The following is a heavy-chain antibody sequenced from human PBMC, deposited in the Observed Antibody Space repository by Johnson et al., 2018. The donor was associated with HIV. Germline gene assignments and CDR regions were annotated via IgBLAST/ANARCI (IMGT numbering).Heavy chain of an antibody. V-gene: IGHV3-9*01. CDR1: GFIFEHYA. CDR2: ISWNSGTK. Sequence: VQLVESGGGLVQPGRSLKVSCVGSGFIFEHYAMHWVRQAPGKGLEWVSGISWNSGTKGYADSVKGRFTIPRDNAKNSLYLQMNSLRAEDTAVYYCARDQEYSYGYEGTVRAFDIWGQGTMVTVSS. J-gene: IGHJ3*02. D-gene: IGHD5-18*01. CDR3: ARDQEYSYGYEGTVRAFDI.